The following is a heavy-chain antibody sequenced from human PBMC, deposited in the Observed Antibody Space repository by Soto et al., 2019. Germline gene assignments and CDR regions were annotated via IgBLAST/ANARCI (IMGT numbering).Heavy chain of an antibody. D-gene: IGHD1-1*01. V-gene: IGHV4-59*01. J-gene: IGHJ5*02. CDR3: ARFSQLGLNWFDP. CDR2: IYYSGST. Sequence: SETLSLTCTVSGGSISSYYWSWIRQPPGKGLEWIGYIYYSGSTNYNPSLKSRVTISVDTSKNQFSLKLSSVTAADTAVYYCARFSQLGLNWFDPWGQGTLVTVSS. CDR1: GGSISSYY.